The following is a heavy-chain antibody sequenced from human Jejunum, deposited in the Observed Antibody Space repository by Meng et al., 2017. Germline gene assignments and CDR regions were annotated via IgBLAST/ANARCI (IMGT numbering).Heavy chain of an antibody. CDR2: IAHSGGS. CDR3: ATRGGYTERDIRWFNY. Sequence: SETLSLTCAVSGGSISSVNWWSWVRQSPGKGLEWIGEIAHSGGSNYNPSLKSRVTSSADKSKNKLSLRLSTVTAADTAVDYCATRGGYTERDIRWFNYWGQGTLVTVSS. D-gene: IGHD3-16*02. J-gene: IGHJ4*02. CDR1: GGSISSVNW. V-gene: IGHV4-4*02.